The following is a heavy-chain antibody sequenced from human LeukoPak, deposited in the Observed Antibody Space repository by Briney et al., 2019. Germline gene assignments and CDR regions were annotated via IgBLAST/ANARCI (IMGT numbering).Heavy chain of an antibody. V-gene: IGHV4-39*01. CDR1: GGSISSSSYY. Sequence: SETLSLTCTVSGGSISSSSYYWGWISQPPGKGMEWIGSIYYSGSTYYNPSLKSRVTISVDTSKNQFSLKLSSVTAADTAVYYCARHFYDFWSGYYTPHYYYSMDVWGQGTTVTVSS. CDR3: ARHFYDFWSGYYTPHYYYSMDV. CDR2: IYYSGST. D-gene: IGHD3-3*01. J-gene: IGHJ6*02.